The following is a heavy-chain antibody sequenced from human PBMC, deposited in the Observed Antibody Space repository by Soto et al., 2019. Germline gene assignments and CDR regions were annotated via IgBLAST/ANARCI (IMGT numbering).Heavy chain of an antibody. CDR2: IYYSGST. CDR3: ARVEGDYGAGSYYGMDV. V-gene: IGHV4-59*01. J-gene: IGHJ6*02. D-gene: IGHD4-17*01. CDR1: GGSISSYY. Sequence: QVQLQESGPGLVKPSETLSLTCTVSGGSISSYYWSWIRQPPGKGLEWIGYIYYSGSTNYNPSLKSRVTISGDTSKNQFSLKLSSVTAADTAVYYCARVEGDYGAGSYYGMDVWGQGTTVTVSS.